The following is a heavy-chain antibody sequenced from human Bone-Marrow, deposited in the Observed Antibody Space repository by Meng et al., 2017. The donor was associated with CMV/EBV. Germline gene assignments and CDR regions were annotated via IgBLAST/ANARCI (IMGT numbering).Heavy chain of an antibody. CDR2: INPNSGGT. V-gene: IGHV1-2*02. CDR3: ARELGGMHYYGSGSYYLY. Sequence: ASVKVSCKASGYTFTGYYMHWVRQAPGQGLEWMGWINPNSGGTNYAQKFQGRVTMTRDTSISTAYMELSRLRSDDTAVYYCARELGGMHYYGSGSYYLYWGQGTLVTVPS. CDR1: GYTFTGYY. J-gene: IGHJ4*02. D-gene: IGHD3-10*01.